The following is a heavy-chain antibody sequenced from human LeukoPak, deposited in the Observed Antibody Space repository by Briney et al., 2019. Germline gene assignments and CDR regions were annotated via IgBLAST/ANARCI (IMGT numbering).Heavy chain of an antibody. J-gene: IGHJ4*02. V-gene: IGHV1-8*03. CDR3: ARALYGDWVDY. CDR1: GYTFTSYD. D-gene: IGHD4-17*01. Sequence: GASVKVSCEASGYTFTSYDINWVRQATGQGLEWMGWMNPNSGNTGYAQKFQGRVTITRNTSISTAYMELSSLRSEDTAVYYCARALYGDWVDYWGQGTLVTVSS. CDR2: MNPNSGNT.